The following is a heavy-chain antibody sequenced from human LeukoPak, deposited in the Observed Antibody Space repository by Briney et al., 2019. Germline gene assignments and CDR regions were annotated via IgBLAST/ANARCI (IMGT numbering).Heavy chain of an antibody. CDR3: ARVHSMYYDFWSGYSATEY. CDR1: GYTFTSYD. V-gene: IGHV1-8*01. Sequence: ASVKVSCKASGYTFTSYDINWVRQATGQGLEWMGWMNPNSGNTGYAQKFQGRVTMTRNTSISTAYMELSSLRSEDTAVYYCARVHSMYYDFWSGYSATEYWGQGTLVTVSS. J-gene: IGHJ4*02. D-gene: IGHD3-3*01. CDR2: MNPNSGNT.